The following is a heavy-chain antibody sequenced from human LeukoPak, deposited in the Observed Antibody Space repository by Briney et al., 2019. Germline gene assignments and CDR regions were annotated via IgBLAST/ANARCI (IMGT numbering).Heavy chain of an antibody. CDR2: LYYSGST. CDR3: ATTAGNFRSELYNWFDP. D-gene: IGHD2-21*02. V-gene: IGHV4-59*12. CDR1: GVSISRYY. J-gene: IGHJ5*02. Sequence: SETLSLTCTVSGVSISRYYWSWIRQSPGKGLEWIAYLYYSGSTNYNPSLQSRVTISGDTSNNQFSLKLSSVTAADTAVYYCATTAGNFRSELYNWFDPWGQGTLVTVSS.